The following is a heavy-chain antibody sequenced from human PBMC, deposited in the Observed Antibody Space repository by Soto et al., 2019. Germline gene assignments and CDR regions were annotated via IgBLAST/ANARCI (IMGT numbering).Heavy chain of an antibody. J-gene: IGHJ4*02. Sequence: SETLFLTCTVSGGSISSGDYYWSWIRQPPGKGLEWIGYIYYSGSTYYNPSLKSRVTISVDTSKNQFSLKLSSVTAADTAVYYCARRPGSGTFDYWGQGTLVTVSS. V-gene: IGHV4-30-4*01. CDR3: ARRPGSGTFDY. CDR2: IYYSGST. CDR1: GGSISSGDYY. D-gene: IGHD3-10*01.